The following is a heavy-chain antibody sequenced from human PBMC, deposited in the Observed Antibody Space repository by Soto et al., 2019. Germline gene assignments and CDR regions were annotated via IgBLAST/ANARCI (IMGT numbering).Heavy chain of an antibody. D-gene: IGHD3-10*01. J-gene: IGHJ3*02. CDR2: VYYSGTT. CDR3: ARRPMVGPLSEIAFDI. Sequence: QLQLQESGPGLVKSSETLSLTCTVSGGSISSSSYYWNWIRQPPGKGLEWIGSVYYSGTTYYNPSLKPRGNLSVETYNQFSLKLCSVTAADTAFYYCARRPMVGPLSEIAFDIWGQGTIVTVSS. CDR1: GGSISSSSYY. V-gene: IGHV4-39*01.